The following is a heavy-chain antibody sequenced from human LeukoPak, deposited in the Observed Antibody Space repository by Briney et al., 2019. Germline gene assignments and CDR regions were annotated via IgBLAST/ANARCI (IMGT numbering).Heavy chain of an antibody. J-gene: IGHJ5*02. D-gene: IGHD2-15*01. CDR3: ARGGWLVAATSWFDP. Sequence: GGSLNSSCQASGFPFINFGLHGSRRAPGKGRGWGPVIWYDGSNKYYADSVKGRFTISRDNSKNTLYLQMNSLRAEDTAVYYCARGGWLVAATSWFDPWGQGTLVTVSS. V-gene: IGHV3-33*01. CDR2: IWYDGSNK. CDR1: GFPFINFG.